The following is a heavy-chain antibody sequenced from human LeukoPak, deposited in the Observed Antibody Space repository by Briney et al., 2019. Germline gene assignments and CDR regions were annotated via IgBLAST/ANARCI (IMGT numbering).Heavy chain of an antibody. D-gene: IGHD4-23*01. CDR3: ARGPSHGGFDI. CDR1: GYTLTDYF. Sequence: ASVKVSCKASGYTLTDYFIHWLRQAPGQGLEWVGWINPRKNDIRYDQRFQGRVTMTRDTSISTVYMDVSRLKSDDTAVYYCARGPSHGGFDIWGQGTVVTVS. J-gene: IGHJ3*02. V-gene: IGHV1-2*02. CDR2: INPRKNDI.